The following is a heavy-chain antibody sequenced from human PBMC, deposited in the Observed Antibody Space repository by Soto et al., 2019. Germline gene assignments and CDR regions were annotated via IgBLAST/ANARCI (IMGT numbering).Heavy chain of an antibody. D-gene: IGHD4-17*01. Sequence: SETLSLTCTVSGGSISGSSYYWGWIRQPPGRGLECIGSVHYSGSTDYNPSLKSRVTISVDTSKNQFSLKLTSVTAADTAVYFCASFSGATYGDYGGGINYWGQGTLVTVSS. CDR2: VHYSGST. V-gene: IGHV4-39*01. CDR1: GGSISGSSYY. CDR3: ASFSGATYGDYGGGINY. J-gene: IGHJ4*02.